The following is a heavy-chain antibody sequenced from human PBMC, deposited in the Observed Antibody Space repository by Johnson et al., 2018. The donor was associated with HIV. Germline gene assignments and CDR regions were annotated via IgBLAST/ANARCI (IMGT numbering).Heavy chain of an antibody. D-gene: IGHD4-17*01. CDR1: GFSFSSYV. CDR3: ARPSVMTTLTTTPWAFDI. V-gene: IGHV3-64*04. Sequence: QMQLVESGGGLVQPGGSLRLFCAASGFSFSSYVMNWVRQAPGKGLEYVASISSNGGRTYYADSVKGRFTISRDNSKNTLYLQMNSLRVDDTAVYHCARPSVMTTLTTTPWAFDIWGQGTMVTVSS. J-gene: IGHJ3*02. CDR2: ISSNGGRT.